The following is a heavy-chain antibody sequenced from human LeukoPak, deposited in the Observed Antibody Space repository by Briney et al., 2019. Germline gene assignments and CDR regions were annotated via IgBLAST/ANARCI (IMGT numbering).Heavy chain of an antibody. CDR3: ARGETILNWFDP. Sequence: GSSVKVSCKTSGGTFSSEAFIWVRQAPGQGLEWMGGIIPIFGRADYAQKFQDKVTITADESTSTVYMELSSLRSEDTAVYYCARGETILNWFDPWGQGTLVTVSS. CDR2: IIPIFGRA. V-gene: IGHV1-69*01. CDR1: GGTFSSEA. D-gene: IGHD1-1*01. J-gene: IGHJ5*02.